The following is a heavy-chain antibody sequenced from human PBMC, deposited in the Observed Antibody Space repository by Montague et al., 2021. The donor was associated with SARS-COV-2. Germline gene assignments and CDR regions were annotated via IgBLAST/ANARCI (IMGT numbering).Heavy chain of an antibody. Sequence: TLSLTCTVSGGSISSGSYYWSWIRQPAGKGLEWIGRIYTSGTTAYSFSLKSRVTISVDTSKNQFSLKLTSVTAADTAVYYCARAHSGSWAHLDNWGQGSLFTVAS. CDR1: GGSISSGSYY. J-gene: IGHJ4*02. V-gene: IGHV4-61*02. CDR3: ARAHSGSWAHLDN. D-gene: IGHD5-12*01. CDR2: IYTSGTT.